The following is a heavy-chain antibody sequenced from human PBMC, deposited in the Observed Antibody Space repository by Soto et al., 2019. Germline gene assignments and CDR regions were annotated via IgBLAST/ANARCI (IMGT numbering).Heavy chain of an antibody. D-gene: IGHD3-16*01. CDR3: AREWGGYFDY. V-gene: IGHV4-59*01. CDR1: XXSISSYY. Sequence: SETXXLRCAGSXXSISSYYWSWIRQPPGKGLEWIGYIYYSGSTNYNPSLKSRVTISVDTSKNQFSLKLSSVTAADTAVYYCAREWGGYFDYWGQGTLVTVSS. J-gene: IGHJ4*02. CDR2: IYYSGST.